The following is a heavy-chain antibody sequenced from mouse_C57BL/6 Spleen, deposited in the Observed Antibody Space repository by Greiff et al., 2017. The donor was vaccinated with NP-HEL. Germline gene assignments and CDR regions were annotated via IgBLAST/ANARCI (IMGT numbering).Heavy chain of an antibody. Sequence: QVQLQQPGAELVKPGASVKLSCKASGYTFTSYWMQWVKQRPGQGLEWIGEIDPSDSYTNYNQKFKGKATLTVDTSSSTAYMQLSSLTSEDSAVYYCATIVATNWGQGTTLTVSS. V-gene: IGHV1-50*01. CDR3: ATIVATN. CDR2: IDPSDSYT. CDR1: GYTFTSYW. D-gene: IGHD1-1*01. J-gene: IGHJ2*01.